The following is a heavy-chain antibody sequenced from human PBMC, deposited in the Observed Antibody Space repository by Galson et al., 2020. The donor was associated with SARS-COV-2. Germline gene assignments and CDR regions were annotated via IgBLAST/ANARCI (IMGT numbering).Heavy chain of an antibody. CDR2: IKQDGSEK. Sequence: GESLKISCAASGFTFSSYWMSWVRQAPGKGLEWVANIKQDGSEKYYVDSVKGRITISRDNAKNSLYLQMNSLRAEDTAVYYCARAEYSSSRGGYYYYGMDVWGQGTTVTVAS. J-gene: IGHJ6*02. D-gene: IGHD6-13*01. V-gene: IGHV3-7*05. CDR1: GFTFSSYW. CDR3: ARAEYSSSRGGYYYYGMDV.